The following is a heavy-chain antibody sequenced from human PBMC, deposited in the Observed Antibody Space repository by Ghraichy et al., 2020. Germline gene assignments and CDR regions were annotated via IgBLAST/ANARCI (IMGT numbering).Heavy chain of an antibody. J-gene: IGHJ4*02. D-gene: IGHD6-19*01. CDR2: ISGGGETT. CDR3: AKGSGFSTGWWVDYFEY. V-gene: IGHV3-23*01. Sequence: LSLTCAASGFTFTPYGMHCVRQAPGKGLEWVSGISGGGETTYYADSVKGRFTISRDNFKNTLYLQINSLRVEDTAVYYCAKGSGFSTGWWVDYFEYWGQGTLVTVSS. CDR1: GFTFTPYG.